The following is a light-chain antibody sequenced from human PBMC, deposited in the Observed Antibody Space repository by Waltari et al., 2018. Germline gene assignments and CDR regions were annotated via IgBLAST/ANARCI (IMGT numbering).Light chain of an antibody. CDR3: QTGGHGTWV. CDR1: SGPSSNA. Sequence: QLVLTQSPSASASLGASVKLTCTLSSGPSSNAIAWHQQQPEKGPRYLMKVNSDGSHSKGDKIPDRFSGSSSGAEHYLTISSLQSEDEADYYCQTGGHGTWVFGGGTKLTVL. V-gene: IGLV4-69*01. J-gene: IGLJ3*02. CDR2: VNSDGSH.